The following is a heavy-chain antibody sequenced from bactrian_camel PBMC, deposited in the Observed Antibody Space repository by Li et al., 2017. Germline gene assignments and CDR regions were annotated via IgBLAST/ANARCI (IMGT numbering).Heavy chain of an antibody. Sequence: QLVESGGGSVQAGGSLRLSCSISGYMYSTYCMGWFRQAPGKEREGIATIDSDGTTTYADSVKGRFTISQDNVKNAVYLQMNSLKPEDTAIYFCAAEPRQHESCVGSVVAIWAFGTTGLGTQVTVS. CDR3: AAEPRQHESCVGSVVAIWAFGT. CDR2: IDSDGTT. D-gene: IGHD6*01. CDR1: GYMYSTYC. V-gene: IGHV3S53*01. J-gene: IGHJ6*01.